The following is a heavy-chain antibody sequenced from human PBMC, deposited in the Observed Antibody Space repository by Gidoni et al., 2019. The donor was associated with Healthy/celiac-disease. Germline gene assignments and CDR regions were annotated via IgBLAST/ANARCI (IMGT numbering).Heavy chain of an antibody. J-gene: IGHJ3*02. CDR3: AREGILAAAGTRGAFDI. V-gene: IGHV4-61*01. CDR2: IYYSGST. D-gene: IGHD6-13*01. Sequence: QVQLQESGPGLVKPSETLSLPCTVSGVSVSSCSYYWSWIRQPPGKGLEWIGYIYYSGSTNYKPSLKSRVTISVDTSKNQFSLKLSSVTAADTAVYYCAREGILAAAGTRGAFDIWGQGTMVTVSS. CDR1: GVSVSSCSYY.